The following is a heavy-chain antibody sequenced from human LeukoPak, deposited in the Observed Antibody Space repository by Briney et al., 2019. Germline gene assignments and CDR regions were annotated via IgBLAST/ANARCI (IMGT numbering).Heavy chain of an antibody. V-gene: IGHV4-59*01. CDR1: GGSISDYY. CDR3: AGATSREAFDI. J-gene: IGHJ3*02. Sequence: PSGTLSLTCTVSGGSISDYYWSWIRQPPGKGLEWIGYVHYSGSTNYTPSLKSRVTISINTSKNQFSLRLSPVTAADTAVYYCAGATSREAFDIWGQGTMVTVSS. D-gene: IGHD2-2*01. CDR2: VHYSGST.